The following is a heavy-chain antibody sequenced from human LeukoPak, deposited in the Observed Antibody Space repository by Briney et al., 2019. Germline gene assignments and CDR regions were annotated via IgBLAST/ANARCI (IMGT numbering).Heavy chain of an antibody. D-gene: IGHD2-2*01. CDR3: AKDRLFGIVVVPAAFDY. CDR2: IRYDGSNK. J-gene: IGHJ4*02. CDR1: GFTFSSYG. Sequence: PGGYLRLSCAASGFTFSSYGMHWVRQAPGKGLEWVAFIRYDGSNKYYADSVKGRFTISRDNSKNTLYLQMNSLRAEDTAVYYCAKDRLFGIVVVPAAFDYWGQGTLVTVSS. V-gene: IGHV3-30*02.